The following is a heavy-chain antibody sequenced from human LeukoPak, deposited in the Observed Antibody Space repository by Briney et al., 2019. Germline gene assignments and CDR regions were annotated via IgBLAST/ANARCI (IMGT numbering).Heavy chain of an antibody. D-gene: IGHD3-22*01. CDR3: ARCNAPYYYDSTGYYWFDP. J-gene: IGHJ5*02. V-gene: IGHV4-4*09. Sequence: SETLSLTCAVSGDSITNFYWSWIRQSPGKGLEWIGDIYTSGGTKYHPSLKSRATISVDTSKNQFSLKLFSVTAADTAVYYCARCNAPYYYDSTGYYWFDPWGQGTLVTVSS. CDR1: GDSITNFY. CDR2: IYTSGGT.